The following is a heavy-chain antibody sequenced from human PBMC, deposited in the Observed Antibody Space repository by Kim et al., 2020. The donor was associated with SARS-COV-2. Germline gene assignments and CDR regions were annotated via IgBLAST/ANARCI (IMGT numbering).Heavy chain of an antibody. J-gene: IGHJ3*02. D-gene: IGHD2-15*01. CDR3: ARGIVGVVVVVAGGAFDI. Sequence: KSRVTISVDTSKNQFSIKLSSVTAADTAVYYWARGIVGVVVVVAGGAFDIWGQGTMVTVSS. V-gene: IGHV4-31*02.